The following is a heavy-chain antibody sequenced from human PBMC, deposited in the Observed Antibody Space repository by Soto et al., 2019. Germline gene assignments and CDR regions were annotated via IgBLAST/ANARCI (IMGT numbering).Heavy chain of an antibody. V-gene: IGHV3-48*02. J-gene: IGHJ4*02. Sequence: EVHLVESGGDLVQRGGSLRLSCAASGFTFSIYSMNWVRQAPGKGLEWFSYITSDTKTIKYADSVKGRFTISRDNAKKSVYLQMNSLRDEDTAVYYCARSVEGHFDYWGQGPVVTVSS. CDR1: GFTFSIYS. D-gene: IGHD6-19*01. CDR2: ITSDTKTI. CDR3: ARSVEGHFDY.